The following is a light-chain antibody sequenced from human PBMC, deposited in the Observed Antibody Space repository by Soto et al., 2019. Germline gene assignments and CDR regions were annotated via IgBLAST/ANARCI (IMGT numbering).Light chain of an antibody. V-gene: IGLV2-14*03. CDR3: SSYTGTTTLGYV. CDR2: DVS. CDR1: GSDVGGFNF. J-gene: IGLJ1*01. Sequence: QSVLTQPASVSGSPGQSISISCTETGSDVGGFNFVSWYQQHPGKAPKLIIYDVSDRPSGVSNRFSGSKSGNTASLTISGLQTEDEAAYYCSSYTGTTTLGYVFGTGTKVTVL.